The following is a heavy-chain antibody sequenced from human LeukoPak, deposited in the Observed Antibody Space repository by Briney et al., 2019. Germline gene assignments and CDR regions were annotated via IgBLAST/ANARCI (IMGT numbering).Heavy chain of an antibody. D-gene: IGHD5-24*01. Sequence: ASVQVSCKASGGTFSSYAISWVRQAPGQGLEWMGGIIPIFGTANHAQKFQGTVTITADKSTSTAYMALSSLRSEETAVYYCAISLKSWLQRFLFYFDYWGQGTLVTVSS. CDR3: AISLKSWLQRFLFYFDY. J-gene: IGHJ4*02. V-gene: IGHV1-69*06. CDR1: GGTFSSYA. CDR2: IIPIFGTA.